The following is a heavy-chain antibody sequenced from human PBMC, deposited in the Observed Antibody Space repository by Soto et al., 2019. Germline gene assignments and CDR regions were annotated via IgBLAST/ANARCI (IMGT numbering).Heavy chain of an antibody. Sequence: ASVKVSCKASGYTFTSYAMHWVRQAPGQRLEWMGWINAGNGNTKYSQKFQGRVTLTRDTPGNTAYLELNSLISEDTAVYYCATPQDYDGCLASWGQGSLVTVSS. J-gene: IGHJ4*02. CDR3: ATPQDYDGCLAS. D-gene: IGHD3-22*01. V-gene: IGHV1-3*01. CDR2: INAGNGNT. CDR1: GYTFTSYA.